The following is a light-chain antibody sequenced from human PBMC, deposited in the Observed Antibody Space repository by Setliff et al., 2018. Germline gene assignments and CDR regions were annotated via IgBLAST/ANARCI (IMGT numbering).Light chain of an antibody. V-gene: IGLV2-14*01. CDR2: EVS. Sequence: QSALTQPASVSGSPGQSITISCTGTSSDVGVYNSVSWYQQHPGKAPKLMIYEVSNRPSGISSRFSGSKSGNTASLTISGLQAEDEADYYCSSHTTSSTWVFGGGTQLTVL. CDR3: SSHTTSSTWV. J-gene: IGLJ3*02. CDR1: SSDVGVYNS.